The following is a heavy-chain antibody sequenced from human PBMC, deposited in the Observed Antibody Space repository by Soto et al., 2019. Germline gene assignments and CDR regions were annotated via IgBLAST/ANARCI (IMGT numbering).Heavy chain of an antibody. J-gene: IGHJ5*02. Sequence: SETLSLTCSVSGGSVSSVSSYWSWIPQPPGKGLVWNGYIYYSGITNYNPSLKSRITISLHTAKTQCFPKPSSGTTAARAVYYCGGSPSYGDNGNLHTWGQGTLVTVSS. CDR3: GGSPSYGDNGNLHT. D-gene: IGHD4-17*01. CDR1: GGSVSSVSSY. CDR2: IYYSGIT. V-gene: IGHV4-61*01.